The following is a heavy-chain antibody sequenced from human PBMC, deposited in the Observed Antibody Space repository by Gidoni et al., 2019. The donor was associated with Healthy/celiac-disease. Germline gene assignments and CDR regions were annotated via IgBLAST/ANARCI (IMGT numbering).Heavy chain of an antibody. CDR3: ARGYLWFGEWPDY. CDR2: IRSSSSTI. J-gene: IGHJ4*02. V-gene: IGHV3-48*02. D-gene: IGHD3-10*01. CDR1: GFPFSSYS. Sequence: EVQLVASGGGLVQPGGSLRLSCAASGFPFSSYSMNWVRQAPGKGLGWVSYIRSSSSTIYYADSVKGRFTISRDNAKNSLYLQMNSLRDEDTAVYYCARGYLWFGEWPDYWGQGTLVTVSS.